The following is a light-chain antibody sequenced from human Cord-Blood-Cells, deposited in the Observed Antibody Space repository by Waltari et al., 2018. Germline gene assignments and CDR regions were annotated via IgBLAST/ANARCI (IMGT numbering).Light chain of an antibody. J-gene: IGKJ2*01. CDR1: QSLVHSDVNTY. CDR2: QVS. Sequence: DVVMTQSPLSLPVTLGQPASISFRSRQSLVHSDVNTYLNGLQQRPGHSPRRLSYQVSEQDYGVPDRFGGSGSGSDFTLKISRVAAEDVGVYYCMQGTHWPPYTFGQGTKLEIK. CDR3: MQGTHWPPYT. V-gene: IGKV2-30*02.